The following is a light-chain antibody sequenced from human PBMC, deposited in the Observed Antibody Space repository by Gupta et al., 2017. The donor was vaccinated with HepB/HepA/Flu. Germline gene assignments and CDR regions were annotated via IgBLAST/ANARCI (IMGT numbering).Light chain of an antibody. CDR3: EDWDASLNGVV. Sequence: SVLSQPPSASGTPGQRVTISCSGSSSNILYNNVNWYRQPPGTAPKLLIYTTNQRPSGVPDRFSGSKSGTSASPAINGLQSEDESTYYWEDWDASLNGVVFGGGTKLTVL. CDR2: TTN. V-gene: IGLV1-44*01. CDR1: SSNILYNN. J-gene: IGLJ2*01.